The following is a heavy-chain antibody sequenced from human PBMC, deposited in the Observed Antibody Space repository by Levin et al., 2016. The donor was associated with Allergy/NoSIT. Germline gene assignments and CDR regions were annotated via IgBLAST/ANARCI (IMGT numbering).Heavy chain of an antibody. Sequence: WIRQPPGKGLEWIGYIYYSGSTYYNPSLKSRVTISVDTSKNQFSLKLSSVTAADTAVYYCARRWLVLGEDYFDYWGQGTLVTVSS. CDR2: IYYSGST. CDR3: ARRWLVLGEDYFDY. D-gene: IGHD6-19*01. V-gene: IGHV4-30-4*01. J-gene: IGHJ4*02.